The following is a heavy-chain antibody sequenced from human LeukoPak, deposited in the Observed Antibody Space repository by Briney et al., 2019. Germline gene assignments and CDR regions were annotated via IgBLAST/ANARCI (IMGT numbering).Heavy chain of an antibody. CDR1: GGTFSSYA. CDR3: ARSFWSAPNFDY. J-gene: IGHJ4*02. V-gene: IGHV1-69*13. D-gene: IGHD3-3*01. CDR2: IIPIFGTA. Sequence: SVKVSCTASGGTFSSYAISWVRQAPGQGLEWMGGIIPIFGTANYAQKFQGRVTITADESTSTAYMELSSLRSEDTAVYYCARSFWSAPNFDYWGQGTLVTVSS.